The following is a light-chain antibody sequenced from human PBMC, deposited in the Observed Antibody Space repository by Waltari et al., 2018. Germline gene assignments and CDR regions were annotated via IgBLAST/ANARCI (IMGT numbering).Light chain of an antibody. CDR3: QQYGTSPIT. V-gene: IGKV3-20*01. J-gene: IGKJ5*01. CDR1: QSVSSSY. CDR2: GAS. Sequence: EIVLTQSPGTLSLSPGERATLSCRASQSVSSSYLAWYQQKPGQAPRLLIYGASSRAIGIPDRFGGSGSGTDFTLTISRLEPEDFAVYYCQQYGTSPITFGQGTRLEIK.